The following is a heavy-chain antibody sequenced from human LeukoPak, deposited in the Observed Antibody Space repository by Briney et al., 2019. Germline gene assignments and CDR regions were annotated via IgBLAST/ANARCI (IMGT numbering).Heavy chain of an antibody. V-gene: IGHV3-23*01. CDR3: ARDCSSTSCYTGLTGYYGMDV. Sequence: TGGSLRLSCAASGFTFSTYAMSWVRQAPGKGLEWVSGISGSGLSTSYADSVKGRFTISRDNSKNTLYLRMNSLRAEDTAVYYCARDCSSTSCYTGLTGYYGMDVWGQGTTVTVSS. CDR2: ISGSGLST. J-gene: IGHJ6*02. D-gene: IGHD2-2*02. CDR1: GFTFSTYA.